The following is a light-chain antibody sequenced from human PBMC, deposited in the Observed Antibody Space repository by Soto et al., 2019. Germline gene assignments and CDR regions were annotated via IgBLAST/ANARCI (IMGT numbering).Light chain of an antibody. CDR1: QTVNNY. CDR3: QQHNGWPLT. V-gene: IGKV3-15*01. Sequence: EIVMTQSPATLTVFPGERATLSCRASQTVNNYLAWYQQKPGQAPRVLIYGVSTRATGIPARFSGSGSGTEFTLAINSLQPEDSAVYYCQQHNGWPLTFGAGTKVEIK. CDR2: GVS. J-gene: IGKJ4*01.